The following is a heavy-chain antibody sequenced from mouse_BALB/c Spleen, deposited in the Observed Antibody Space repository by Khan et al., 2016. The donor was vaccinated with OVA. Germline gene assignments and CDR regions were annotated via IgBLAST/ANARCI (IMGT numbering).Heavy chain of an antibody. CDR3: ARPPYFSYVMDN. J-gene: IGHJ4*01. CDR1: GYTFTKSG. CDR2: INTYTGEP. V-gene: IGHV9-3-1*01. D-gene: IGHD2-10*01. Sequence: QIQLVQSGPELKKPGETVKISCKASGYTFTKSGMNWVKQAPGKGLKWMGWINTYTGEPTYADDFKGRFAFSLETSASTAYLQINNLKNEDTATYFCARPPYFSYVMDNWGQGYSVTVSS.